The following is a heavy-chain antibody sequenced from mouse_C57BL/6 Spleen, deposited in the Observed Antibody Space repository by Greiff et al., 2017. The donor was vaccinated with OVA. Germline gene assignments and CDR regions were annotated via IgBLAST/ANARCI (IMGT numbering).Heavy chain of an antibody. CDR1: GYTFTSYW. V-gene: IGHV1-61*01. Sequence: QVQLQQPGAELVRPGSSVKLSCKASGYTFTSYWMDWVKQRPGQGLEWIGNIYPSDSETHYNQKFKDKATLTVDKSSSTAYMQLSSLTSEDSAVYYCARRTYEYYWYFDVWGTGTTVTVSS. CDR2: IYPSDSET. CDR3: ARRTYEYYWYFDV. J-gene: IGHJ1*03. D-gene: IGHD2-3*01.